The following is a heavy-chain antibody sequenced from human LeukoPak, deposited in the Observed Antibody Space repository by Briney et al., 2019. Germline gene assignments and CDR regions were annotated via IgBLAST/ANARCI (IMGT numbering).Heavy chain of an antibody. CDR3: AKGGGYDYYYYGMDV. Sequence: GGSLRLPCAASGFTFSSYAMSWVRQAPGKGLEWVSAISGSGGSRYYADSVKGRFTISRDNSKNTLYLQMNSLRAEDTAVYYCAKGGGYDYYYYGMDVWGQGTTVTVSS. CDR2: ISGSGGSR. D-gene: IGHD5-12*01. V-gene: IGHV3-23*01. CDR1: GFTFSSYA. J-gene: IGHJ6*02.